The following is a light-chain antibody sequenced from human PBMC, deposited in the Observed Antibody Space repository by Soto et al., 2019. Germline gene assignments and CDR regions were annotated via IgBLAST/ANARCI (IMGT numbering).Light chain of an antibody. Sequence: QSVLTQPPSASGTPGQRVTISCSTSSSNLGDNAVNWYQHAPGTAPKLLIYSYDQRPSGVPDRFSGSKSGTSASLAIRGLQSEDEADYYCAAWDASLDGYVFGTGTKVTVL. J-gene: IGLJ1*01. CDR2: SYD. CDR1: SSNLGDNA. V-gene: IGLV1-44*01. CDR3: AAWDASLDGYV.